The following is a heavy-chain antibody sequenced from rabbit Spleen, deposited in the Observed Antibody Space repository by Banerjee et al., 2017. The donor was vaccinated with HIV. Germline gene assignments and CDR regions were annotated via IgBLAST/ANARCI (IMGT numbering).Heavy chain of an antibody. CDR1: GFDITTYY. D-gene: IGHD2-1*01. CDR2: IAGGTNGVT. J-gene: IGHJ4*01. Sequence: QQQLEESGGGLVKPGGSLALTCKASGFDITTYYMCWVRQAPGKGLEWIACIAGGTNGVTYYASWAKGRFTISKTSSTTVTLQLHSLTAADTATYFCARDLDMDFGRATDLWGPGTLVTVS. CDR3: ARDLDMDFGRATDL. V-gene: IGHV1S45*01.